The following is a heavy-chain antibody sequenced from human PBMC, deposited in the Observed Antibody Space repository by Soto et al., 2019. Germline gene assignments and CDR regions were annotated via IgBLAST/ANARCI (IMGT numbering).Heavy chain of an antibody. Sequence: PGGSLRLSCAASGFAFSSYGMHWVRQAPGKGLEWVAVISYDGSNKYYADSVKGRFTISRDNSKNTLYLQMNSLRAEDTAVYYCAKDRVKIGYVFDYWGQGTLVTVSS. CDR1: GFAFSSYG. J-gene: IGHJ4*01. CDR3: AKDRVKIGYVFDY. V-gene: IGHV3-30*18. D-gene: IGHD2-2*01. CDR2: ISYDGSNK.